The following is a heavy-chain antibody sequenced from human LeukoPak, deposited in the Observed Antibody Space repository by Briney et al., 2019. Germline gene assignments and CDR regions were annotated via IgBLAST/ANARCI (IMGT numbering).Heavy chain of an antibody. Sequence: AGGSLRLSCTASGFTLSSYEMTWIRQAPGKGLEWVSSIDYSGDTTYYADSVKGRFTISRDNSKNTLYLQLNSLRAEDTAVYYCARSSGWYGVSWGQGTLVTVSS. CDR3: ARSSGWYGVS. D-gene: IGHD6-19*01. CDR2: IDYSGDTT. J-gene: IGHJ4*02. V-gene: IGHV3-23*01. CDR1: GFTLSSYE.